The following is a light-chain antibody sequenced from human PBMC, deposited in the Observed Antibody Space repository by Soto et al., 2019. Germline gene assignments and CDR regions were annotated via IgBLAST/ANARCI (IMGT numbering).Light chain of an antibody. V-gene: IGLV2-14*01. CDR2: EVS. J-gene: IGLJ1*01. CDR3: ISYTSSSIDYV. Sequence: QSALTQPASVSGSPGQSITISCTGTSSDVGGYNYVSWYQQHTGKAPKLMIYEVSNRPSGVSNRFSGSKSGNTASLTISGLQAEDEADYYCISYTSSSIDYVFGTGTKVTVL. CDR1: SSDVGGYNY.